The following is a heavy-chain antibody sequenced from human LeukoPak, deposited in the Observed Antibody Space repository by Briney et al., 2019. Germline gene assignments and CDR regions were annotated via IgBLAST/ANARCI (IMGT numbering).Heavy chain of an antibody. CDR1: GFTFTSSA. J-gene: IGHJ4*02. Sequence: SVNVSCKASGFTFTSSAVQWVRQAGGQRLDWIGWIFVVSCDTNYAQKFQERVTITRDTSTSTAYMEMSSLRSEDTAVYYCAAGGPVDRWLLSPLFDYWGQGNLVTVSS. CDR2: IFVVSCDT. V-gene: IGHV1-58*01. CDR3: AAGGPVDRWLLSPLFDY. D-gene: IGHD4-23*01.